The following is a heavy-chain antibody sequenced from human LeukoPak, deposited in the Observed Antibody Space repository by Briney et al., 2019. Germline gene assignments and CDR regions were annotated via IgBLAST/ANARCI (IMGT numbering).Heavy chain of an antibody. J-gene: IGHJ5*02. CDR1: GGSFSGYY. D-gene: IGHD3-22*01. V-gene: IGHV4-34*01. CDR2: INHSGST. Sequence: SSETLSLTCAVYGGSFSGYYWSWIRQPPGKGLEWIGEINHSGSTNYNPSLKSRVTISVDTSKNQFSLKLSSVTAADTAVYYCARSHYYDSSGSHNNWFDPWGQGTLVTVSS. CDR3: ARSHYYDSSGSHNNWFDP.